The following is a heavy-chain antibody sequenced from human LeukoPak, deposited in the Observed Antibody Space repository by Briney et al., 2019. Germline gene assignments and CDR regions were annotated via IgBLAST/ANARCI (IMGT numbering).Heavy chain of an antibody. CDR2: FDPEDGEA. D-gene: IGHD4-17*01. CDR3: ATDYGGYGCFDY. CDR1: GYTLTELS. Sequence: ASVKVSCKVSGYTLTELSMHWVRQAPGKGLEWMGGFDPEDGEAIYAQKFQGRVTMTEDTSTDTAYMELSSLRSEDTAVYYCATDYGGYGCFDYWGQGTLVTVSS. V-gene: IGHV1-24*01. J-gene: IGHJ4*02.